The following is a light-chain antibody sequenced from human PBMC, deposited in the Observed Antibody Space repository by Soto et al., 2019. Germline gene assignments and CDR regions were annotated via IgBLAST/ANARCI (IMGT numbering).Light chain of an antibody. J-gene: IGLJ2*01. CDR1: SGHSTYI. CDR2: LEGSGSY. CDR3: ETWDSNTRI. V-gene: IGLV4-60*03. Sequence: QSVLTQSSSASASLGSSVTLTCTLSSGHSTYIIAWHQHQPGKAPRFLMNLEGSGSYNKRSGIPDRFSGSSSGADRYLTISNLQSEDEADYYCETWDSNTRIFGGGTKLTVL.